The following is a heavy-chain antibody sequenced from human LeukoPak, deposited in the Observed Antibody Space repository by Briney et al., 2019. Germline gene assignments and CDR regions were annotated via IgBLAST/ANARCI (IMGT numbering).Heavy chain of an antibody. CDR2: IIPIFGTA. J-gene: IGHJ4*02. V-gene: IGHV1-69*13. CDR1: GGTFSSYA. CDR3: ARDSDGDYYFDY. D-gene: IGHD4-17*01. Sequence: SVKVSCKASGGTFSSYAISWVRQAPGQGLEWMGGIIPIFGTANYAQKFQGGVTITADESTSTAYMELSSLRSEDTAVYYCARDSDGDYYFDYWGQGTLVTVSS.